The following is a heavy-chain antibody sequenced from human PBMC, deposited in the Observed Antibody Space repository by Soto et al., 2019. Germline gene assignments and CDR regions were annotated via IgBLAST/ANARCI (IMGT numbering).Heavy chain of an antibody. Sequence: GGSLRLSCSASGFTFRSYAIHWVRQAPGKGLEYVSALSGDGRSTYYADSVKGRFTVFRDNSKNTLFLQMSSLRVEDTAVYYCVKGNWAYSYNNWFDPWGQGTLGTVS. CDR3: VKGNWAYSYNNWFDP. D-gene: IGHD5-18*01. J-gene: IGHJ5*02. CDR1: GFTFRSYA. V-gene: IGHV3-64D*06. CDR2: LSGDGRST.